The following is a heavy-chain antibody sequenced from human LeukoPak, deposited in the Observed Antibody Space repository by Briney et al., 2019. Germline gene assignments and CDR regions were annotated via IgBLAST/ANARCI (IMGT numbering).Heavy chain of an antibody. Sequence: PSETLSLTCTVSGGSISSYYWSWIRQPPGKGLEWIVYIYYSGSTNYNPSLKRRVTISVDTSKNQFSLKLSSVTAADTAVYYCARVGSGSGYFDYWGQGTLVTVSS. CDR3: ARVGSGSGYFDY. D-gene: IGHD6-19*01. CDR1: GGSISSYY. CDR2: IYYSGST. V-gene: IGHV4-59*01. J-gene: IGHJ4*02.